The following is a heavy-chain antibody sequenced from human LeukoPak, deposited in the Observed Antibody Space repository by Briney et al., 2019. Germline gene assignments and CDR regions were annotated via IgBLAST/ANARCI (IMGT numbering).Heavy chain of an antibody. CDR2: INPNSGGT. D-gene: IGHD1-26*01. J-gene: IGHJ3*02. CDR1: GYTFTGYY. CDR3: TRDGGGRAFDI. V-gene: IGHV1-2*02. Sequence: ASVTVSCKASGYTFTGYYMLWVRQAPGQGLEWMGWINPNSGGTNYAQKFQGRVTMTRDTSISTAYMELSRLRSDDTAVYYCTRDGGGRAFDIWGQGTMVTVSS.